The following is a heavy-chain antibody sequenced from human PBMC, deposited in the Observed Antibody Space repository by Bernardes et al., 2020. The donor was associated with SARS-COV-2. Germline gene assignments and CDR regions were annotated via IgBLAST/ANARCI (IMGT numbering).Heavy chain of an antibody. CDR2: LKIDGRTT. CDR3: ARGARSNSGGYRIDS. Sequence: GGSLRLSCAASGFTFNNYWMHWVRQAPGKGLVWVSRLKIDGRTTNYADSVKDRFTISRDSAKNTLYLQMNSLRVEDTAVYYCARGARSNSGGYRIDSWGHGTLVSVSS. V-gene: IGHV3-74*01. J-gene: IGHJ5*01. CDR1: GFTFNNYW. D-gene: IGHD3-22*01.